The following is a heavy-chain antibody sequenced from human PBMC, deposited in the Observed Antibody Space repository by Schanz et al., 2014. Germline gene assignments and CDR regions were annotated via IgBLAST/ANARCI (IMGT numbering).Heavy chain of an antibody. V-gene: IGHV1-46*03. CDR1: GGTFSTYP. D-gene: IGHD6-13*01. CDR3: ARDGVDAAAGGNY. CDR2: INPSGGST. J-gene: IGHJ4*02. Sequence: QVQLVQSGAEAKKPGASVKVSCKASGGTFSTYPINWLRQAPGQGLEWMGRINPSGGSTTYAQKFQGRVTRARDTSTSTVYMELSSLRSEDTAVYYCARDGVDAAAGGNYWGQGTLVTVSS.